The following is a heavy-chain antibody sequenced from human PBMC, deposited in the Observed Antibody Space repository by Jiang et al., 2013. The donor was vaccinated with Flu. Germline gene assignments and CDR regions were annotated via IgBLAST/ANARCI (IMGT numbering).Heavy chain of an antibody. V-gene: IGHV4-39*01. Sequence: GPGLVKPSETLSLTCTVSGGSISSSSYYWGWIRQPPGKGLEWIGSIYYSGSTYYNPSLKSRVTISVDTSKNQFSLKLNSVTAADTAVYYCARVAIFGVATFDCWGQGTLVTVSS. CDR1: GGSISSSSYY. CDR2: IYYSGST. CDR3: ARVAIFGVATFDC. J-gene: IGHJ4*02. D-gene: IGHD3-3*01.